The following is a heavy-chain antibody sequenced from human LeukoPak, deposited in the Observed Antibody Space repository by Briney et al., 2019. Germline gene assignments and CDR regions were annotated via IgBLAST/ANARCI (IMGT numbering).Heavy chain of an antibody. CDR1: GFTFSSYA. CDR2: ISGSGGST. J-gene: IGHJ4*02. Sequence: GGSLRLSCAASGFTFSSYAMSWVRQAPGKGLEWVSAISGSGGSTYYADSVKGRFTISRDNSKNTLYLQMNSLRAEDTAVYYCAKDPQLQWMAGTGDYWGQGTLVTVSS. D-gene: IGHD6-19*01. V-gene: IGHV3-23*01. CDR3: AKDPQLQWMAGTGDY.